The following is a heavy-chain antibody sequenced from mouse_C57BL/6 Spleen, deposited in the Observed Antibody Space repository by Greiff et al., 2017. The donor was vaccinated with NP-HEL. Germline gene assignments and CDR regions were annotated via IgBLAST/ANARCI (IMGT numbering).Heavy chain of an antibody. CDR1: GYTFTSYW. V-gene: IGHV1-59*01. Sequence: QVQLQQPGAELVRPGTSVKLSCKASGYTFTSYWMHWVKQRPGQGLEWIGVIDPSDSYTNYNQKFKGKATLTVDTSSSTAYMQLSSLTSEDSAVYYCARGEENYYWGQGTTLTVSS. CDR2: IDPSDSYT. CDR3: ARGEENYY. J-gene: IGHJ2*01.